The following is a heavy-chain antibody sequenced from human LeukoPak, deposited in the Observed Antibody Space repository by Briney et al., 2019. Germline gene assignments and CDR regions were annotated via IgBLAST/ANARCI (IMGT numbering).Heavy chain of an antibody. V-gene: IGHV4-59*12. CDR1: GGSISSYY. CDR3: ARDLGITMVRGVIILLGWFDP. Sequence: SETLSLTCTVSGGSISSYYWSWIRQPPGKGLEWIGYIYYSGSTNYNPSHKSRVTISVDTSKNQFSLKLSSVTAADTAVYYCARDLGITMVRGVIILLGWFDPWGQGTLVTVSS. CDR2: IYYSGST. J-gene: IGHJ5*02. D-gene: IGHD3-10*01.